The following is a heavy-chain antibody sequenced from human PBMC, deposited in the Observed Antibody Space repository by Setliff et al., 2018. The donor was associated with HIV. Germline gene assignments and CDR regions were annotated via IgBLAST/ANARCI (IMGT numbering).Heavy chain of an antibody. V-gene: IGHV4-34*01. J-gene: IGHJ6*03. CDR2: INHRGRT. CDR3: ARVIRGVIITYDYYCIDV. CDR1: GGSFSGYY. Sequence: SETLSLTCAVYGGSFSGYYWSWIRQPPGKGLEWIGEINHRGRTNYNPSLKSRATISMDASKNQFSLRLSSVTAADTAAYYCARVIRGVIITYDYYCIDVWGKGTTVTVSS. D-gene: IGHD3-10*01.